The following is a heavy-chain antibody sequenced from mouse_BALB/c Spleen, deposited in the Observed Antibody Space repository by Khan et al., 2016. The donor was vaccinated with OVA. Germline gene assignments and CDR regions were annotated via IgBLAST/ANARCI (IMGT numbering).Heavy chain of an antibody. CDR2: ISYSGST. CDR3: ARGTTVVARAMDY. Sequence: EVELVESGPGLVKPSQSLSLTCTVTGYSITSDYAWNWIRQFPGNKLEWMGYISYSGSTSYNPSLKSRISITRDTSKNQFFLQLNSVTTEDTATXYCARGTTVVARAMDYWGQGTSVTVSS. V-gene: IGHV3-2*02. CDR1: GYSITSDYA. J-gene: IGHJ4*01. D-gene: IGHD1-1*01.